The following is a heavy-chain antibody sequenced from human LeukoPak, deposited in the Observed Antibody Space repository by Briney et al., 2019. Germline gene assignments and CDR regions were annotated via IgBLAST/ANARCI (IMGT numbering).Heavy chain of an antibody. J-gene: IGHJ4*02. CDR1: GFTFSSYG. Sequence: GGSLRLSCAASGFTFSSYGMHWVRQAPGRGLEWVAIIWYDGSNKYYADSVKGRFTISRDNSKNTLYLQMNSLRAEDTAVYYCARDRGAVDIVATSYFDYWGQGTLVTVSS. V-gene: IGHV3-33*01. D-gene: IGHD5-12*01. CDR3: ARDRGAVDIVATSYFDY. CDR2: IWYDGSNK.